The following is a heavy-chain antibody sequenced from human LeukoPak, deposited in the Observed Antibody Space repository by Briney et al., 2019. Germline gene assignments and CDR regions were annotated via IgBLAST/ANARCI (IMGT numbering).Heavy chain of an antibody. CDR1: GFTFSSYA. CDR3: ARQLGYCSDGSCYFDY. D-gene: IGHD2-15*01. V-gene: IGHV3-23*01. J-gene: IGHJ4*02. Sequence: PGGSLRLSCAASGFTFSSYAMSWVRQAPGKGLEWVSAISGSGGSTYYADSVKGRFTISRDNSKNTLYLQTNSLRAEDTAVYYCARQLGYCSDGSCYFDYWGQGTLVTVSS. CDR2: ISGSGGST.